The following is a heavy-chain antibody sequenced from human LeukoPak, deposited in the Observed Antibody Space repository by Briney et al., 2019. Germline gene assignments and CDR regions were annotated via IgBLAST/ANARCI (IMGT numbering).Heavy chain of an antibody. D-gene: IGHD2-2*01. CDR1: GFTFGSYT. J-gene: IGHJ4*02. CDR3: ARVKGSSTFDY. V-gene: IGHV3-30-3*01. Sequence: GGSLRLSCAASGFTFGSYTMHWVRQAPGKGLEWVAVISYDGSNKYYADSVKGRFTISGDNSKNTLYLQMNSLRAEDTAVYYCARVKGSSTFDYWGQGTLVTVSS. CDR2: ISYDGSNK.